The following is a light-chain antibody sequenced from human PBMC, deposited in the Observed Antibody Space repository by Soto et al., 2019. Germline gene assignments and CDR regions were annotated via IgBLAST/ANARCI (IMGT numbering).Light chain of an antibody. Sequence: EMVLTPSPATLSVSPGEGATLSCRASQSVSSYLAWYQQKPGQAPRLLIYGASTRATDIPARFSGSGSGTDFTLTINRLEPEDFAVYYCQQYGSSITFGQGTRLEIK. CDR2: GAS. J-gene: IGKJ5*01. CDR1: QSVSSY. CDR3: QQYGSSIT. V-gene: IGKV3-20*01.